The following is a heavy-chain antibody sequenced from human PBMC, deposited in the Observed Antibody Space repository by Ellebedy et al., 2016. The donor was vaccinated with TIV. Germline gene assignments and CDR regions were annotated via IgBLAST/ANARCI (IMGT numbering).Heavy chain of an antibody. D-gene: IGHD3-22*01. V-gene: IGHV3-66*01. J-gene: IGHJ4*02. Sequence: GESLKISCAASGFTVSSNYMSWVRQAPGKGLEWVSVIYSGGSTYYADSVKGRFTISRDNSKNTLYLQMNSLRAEDTAVYYCARDRGTTMTVFDYWGQGTLVTVSS. CDR3: ARDRGTTMTVFDY. CDR2: IYSGGST. CDR1: GFTVSSNY.